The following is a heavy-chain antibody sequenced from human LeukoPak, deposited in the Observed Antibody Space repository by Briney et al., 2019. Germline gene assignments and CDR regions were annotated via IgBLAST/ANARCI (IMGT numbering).Heavy chain of an antibody. Sequence: GGSLRLSCAASGFTFSSYAMSWVRQAPGKGLEWVSAISGSGGSTYYADSVKGRFTISRDNTKNTLYLQMNSLRAEDTAVYYCAKYYYDSSGYFEAYSFDYWGQGTLVTVSS. D-gene: IGHD3-22*01. CDR3: AKYYYDSSGYFEAYSFDY. CDR2: ISGSGGST. J-gene: IGHJ4*02. V-gene: IGHV3-23*01. CDR1: GFTFSSYA.